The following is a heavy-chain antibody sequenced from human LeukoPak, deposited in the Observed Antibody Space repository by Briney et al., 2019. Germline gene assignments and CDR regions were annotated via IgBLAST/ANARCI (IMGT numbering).Heavy chain of an antibody. CDR2: XSGSGIST. V-gene: IGHV3-23*01. J-gene: IGHJ4*02. D-gene: IGHD3-9*01. CDR3: ARAQYSDILTGPSDY. CDR1: GFSVSSYA. Sequence: GGSLRLSCAASGFSVSSYAMSWVRQAPGKGLEXXXXXSGSGISTHYADSVKGRFTISRDKSKNTLYLQMNSLRVEDTAVYYCARAQYSDILTGPSDYWGQGTLVTVSS.